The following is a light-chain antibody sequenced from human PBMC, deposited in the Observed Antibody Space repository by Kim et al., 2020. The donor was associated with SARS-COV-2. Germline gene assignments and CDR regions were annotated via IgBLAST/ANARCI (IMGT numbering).Light chain of an antibody. J-gene: IGLJ3*02. V-gene: IGLV1-44*01. CDR3: AAWDDSLNGWV. CDR1: RSNIGSNT. CDR2: SND. Sequence: QSVLTQSPSASGTPGQRVTISCSGRRSNIGSNTANWYQQLPGTAPKLLIYSNDQRPSGVPDRFSGSKSGTSASLAISGLQSEDEADYYCAAWDDSLNGWVFGGGTQLTVL.